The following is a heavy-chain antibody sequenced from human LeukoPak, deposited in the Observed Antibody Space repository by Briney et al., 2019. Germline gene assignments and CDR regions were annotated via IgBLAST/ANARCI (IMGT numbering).Heavy chain of an antibody. D-gene: IGHD6-25*01. J-gene: IGHJ4*02. V-gene: IGHV1-18*01. CDR1: GFVFTSYG. CDR3: ARAGSSGWTATFDY. CDR2: TSTFSGLT. Sequence: ASVKVSCKASGFVFTSYGITWVRQAPGQGLEWVGWTSTFSGLTNYAEKVQDRVTMTTDTDTGTAYLEMRSLRFDDTAVYYCARAGSSGWTATFDYWGQGTLLTVAS.